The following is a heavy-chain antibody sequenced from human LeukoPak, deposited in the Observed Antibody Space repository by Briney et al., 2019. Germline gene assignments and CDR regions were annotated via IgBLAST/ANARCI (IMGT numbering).Heavy chain of an antibody. CDR3: AKGQYDFWSGEDEGGPEPTEYYFDY. CDR2: ISYDGSNK. D-gene: IGHD3-3*01. V-gene: IGHV3-30*18. CDR1: GFTFSSYG. J-gene: IGHJ4*02. Sequence: GGSLRLSCAASGFTFSSYGMHWVRQAPGKGLEWVAVISYDGSNKYYADSVKGRFTISRDNSKNTLYLQMNILRAEDTAVYYCAKGQYDFWSGEDEGGPEPTEYYFDYWGQGTLVTVSS.